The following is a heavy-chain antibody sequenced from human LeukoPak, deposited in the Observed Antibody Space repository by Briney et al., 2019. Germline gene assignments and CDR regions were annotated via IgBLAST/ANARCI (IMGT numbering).Heavy chain of an antibody. CDR2: INSDGGGA. V-gene: IGHV3-74*01. J-gene: IGHJ4*02. CDR3: ARDPATVTSYFDY. CDR1: GITFGNNW. D-gene: IGHD4-17*01. Sequence: QPGGSLRLSCAASGITFGNNWMHWVRQGPGKGLVWISRINSDGGGAIYADSVKGRFTISRDDSKSTLYLQMNSLRVEDTAIYYCARDPATVTSYFDYWGQGTLVTVSS.